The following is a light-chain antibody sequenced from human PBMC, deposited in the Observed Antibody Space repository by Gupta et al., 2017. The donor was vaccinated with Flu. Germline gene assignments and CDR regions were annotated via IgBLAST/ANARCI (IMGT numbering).Light chain of an antibody. CDR1: SGSVSTNFY. CDR3: VLYMGSGSWV. CDR2: NTN. Sequence: QTVVTQEPSFSVSPGGTVTLTCGLSSGSVSTNFYPSWYQQTPGQAPRTLIYNTNTLSSGVPDRFSGSILGNKAALTITGAQADDESDDYCVLYMGSGSWVFGGGTKLTVL. J-gene: IGLJ3*02. V-gene: IGLV8-61*01.